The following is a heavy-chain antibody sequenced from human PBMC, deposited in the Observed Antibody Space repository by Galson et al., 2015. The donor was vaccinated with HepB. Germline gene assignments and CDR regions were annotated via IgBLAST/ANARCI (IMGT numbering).Heavy chain of an antibody. CDR1: GFTFSSYS. CDR3: ARTGAALGYSSGWYLDY. Sequence: SLRLSCAASGFTFSSYSMNWVRQAPGKGLEWVSSISSSSSYIYYADSVKGRFTISRDNAKNSLHLQMNSLRAEDTAVYYCARTGAALGYSSGWYLDYWGQGTLVTVSS. D-gene: IGHD6-19*01. CDR2: ISSSSSYI. J-gene: IGHJ4*02. V-gene: IGHV3-21*01.